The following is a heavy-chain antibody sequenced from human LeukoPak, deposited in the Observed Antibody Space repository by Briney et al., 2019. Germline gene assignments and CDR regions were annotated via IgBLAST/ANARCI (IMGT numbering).Heavy chain of an antibody. J-gene: IGHJ3*02. CDR1: GLTFSSYG. Sequence: GGSLRLSCAASGLTFSSYGMHWVRQAPGKGLEWVAFIRYDGSNKYYADSVKGRFTISRDNSKNTLYLQMNSLRAEDTAVYYCATRPNDFWSGVDAFDIWGQGTMVTVSS. D-gene: IGHD3-3*01. CDR2: IRYDGSNK. V-gene: IGHV3-30*02. CDR3: ATRPNDFWSGVDAFDI.